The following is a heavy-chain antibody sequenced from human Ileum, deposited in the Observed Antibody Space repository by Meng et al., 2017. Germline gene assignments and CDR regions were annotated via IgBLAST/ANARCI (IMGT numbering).Heavy chain of an antibody. Sequence: QVTLQESGPGLGKPSPTLSLTCSVSGDSISSGGYYWSWIRQLPGKGLEWIGNIYYTGSAYYNPSLRSRVTISVDKSKNQLSLKLGSLTAADTAVYYCARGAIGTRPFDYWGQGTLVTVSS. V-gene: IGHV4-31*03. CDR3: ARGAIGTRPFDY. J-gene: IGHJ4*02. CDR1: GDSISSGGYY. D-gene: IGHD2-21*01. CDR2: IYYTGSA.